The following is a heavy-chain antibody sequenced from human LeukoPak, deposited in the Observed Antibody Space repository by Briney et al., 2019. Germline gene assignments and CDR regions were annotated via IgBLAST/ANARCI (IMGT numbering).Heavy chain of an antibody. CDR3: ARDRSALEMATSY. CDR2: ISSSGSTI. J-gene: IGHJ4*02. Sequence: KPGGSLRLSCAASGFSFSDYYMSWIRQAPGKGLEWISYISSSGSTIYYADSVKGRFTISRDNAKNSLYLQMNSLRAEDTAVYYCARDRSALEMATSYWGQGTLVTVSS. V-gene: IGHV3-11*04. D-gene: IGHD5-24*01. CDR1: GFSFSDYY.